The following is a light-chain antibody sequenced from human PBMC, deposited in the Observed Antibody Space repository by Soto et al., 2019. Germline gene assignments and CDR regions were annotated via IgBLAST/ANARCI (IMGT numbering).Light chain of an antibody. CDR3: QQSYSTPIT. J-gene: IGKJ5*01. CDR1: QSISSY. Sequence: DIPMTQSPSTLSGSVGDRVTITCRASQSISSYLNWYQQKPGKAPKLLIYAASSLQSGVPSRFSGSGSGTDFTLTISSLQPEDFATYYCQQSYSTPITFGQGTRLEIK. CDR2: AAS. V-gene: IGKV1-39*01.